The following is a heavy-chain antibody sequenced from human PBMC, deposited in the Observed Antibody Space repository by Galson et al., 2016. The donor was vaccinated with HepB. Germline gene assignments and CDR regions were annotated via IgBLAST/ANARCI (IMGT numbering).Heavy chain of an antibody. J-gene: IGHJ4*02. Sequence: SLRLSCATSGFTFSTSWMTWVRQAPGKGLEWVAVISNNGSIKYYANSVKGRFTISRDNSKNTVYLQMNSLRAEDTAVYYCAREGRLLRFLAIWGQGTLVTVSS. D-gene: IGHD3-3*01. V-gene: IGHV3-30*03. CDR3: AREGRLLRFLAI. CDR2: ISNNGSIK. CDR1: GFTFSTSW.